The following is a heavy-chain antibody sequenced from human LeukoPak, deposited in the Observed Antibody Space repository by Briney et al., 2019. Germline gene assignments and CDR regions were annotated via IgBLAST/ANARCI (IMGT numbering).Heavy chain of an antibody. CDR2: IYYSGST. V-gene: IGHV4-59*01. Sequence: PSETLSLTCTVSGGSISSYYWSWIRQPPGKGLEWIGYIYYSGSTNYNPSLKSRVTISVDTSKNQFSLRLSSVIAADTAVYYCARSQLRYFDWLLPYWYFDLWGRGTLVTVSS. CDR1: GGSISSYY. CDR3: ARSQLRYFDWLLPYWYFDL. J-gene: IGHJ2*01. D-gene: IGHD3-9*01.